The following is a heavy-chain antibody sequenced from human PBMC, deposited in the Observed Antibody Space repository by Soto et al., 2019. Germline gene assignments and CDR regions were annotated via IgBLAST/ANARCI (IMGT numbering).Heavy chain of an antibody. V-gene: IGHV4-34*01. CDR3: ARGRPRYSGYYSPLRWAFDI. Sequence: QVQLQQWGAGLLKPSETLSLTCAVYGGSFSGYYWSWIRQPPGKGLEWVGEINHSGSTNYNPSLKSRVTISVDTSKNQFSLKLSSVTAADTAVYYCARGRPRYSGYYSPLRWAFDIWGQGTMVTVSS. CDR1: GGSFSGYY. CDR2: INHSGST. J-gene: IGHJ3*02. D-gene: IGHD5-12*01.